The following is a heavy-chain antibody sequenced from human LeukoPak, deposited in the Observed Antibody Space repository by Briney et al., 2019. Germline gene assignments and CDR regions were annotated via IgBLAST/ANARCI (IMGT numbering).Heavy chain of an antibody. CDR1: GDSFSNYW. CDR3: ARLYRDDAFDM. J-gene: IGHJ3*02. D-gene: IGHD1-26*01. CDR2: IDPSDSYT. V-gene: IGHV5-10-1*01. Sequence: KRGESLKISCKGYGDSFSNYWICWVRQMPGKGLEWLGRIDPSDSYTNYSPSFQGHVTISADKSISTAYLQWTSLKASDTAMYYCARLYRDDAFDMWGQGTMVTVSS.